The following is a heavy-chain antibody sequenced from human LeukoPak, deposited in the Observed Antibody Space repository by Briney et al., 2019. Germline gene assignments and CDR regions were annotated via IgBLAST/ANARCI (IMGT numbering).Heavy chain of an antibody. CDR3: AKDVTTGTLALDY. D-gene: IGHD1-1*01. Sequence: GGSLRLSCAASGFTFSSWGMHWFRQAPGKGLDWVAVIWYDGTNKYYTVSVKGRFTISRDNSKNTSYLQMNSLRAEDTAVYYCAKDVTTGTLALDYWGQGTLVTVSS. J-gene: IGHJ4*02. CDR1: GFTFSSWG. CDR2: IWYDGTNK. V-gene: IGHV3-33*06.